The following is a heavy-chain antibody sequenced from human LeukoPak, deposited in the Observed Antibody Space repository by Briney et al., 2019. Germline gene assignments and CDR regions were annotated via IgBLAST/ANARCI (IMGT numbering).Heavy chain of an antibody. CDR2: IYYSGST. CDR3: AGRGSYYV. J-gene: IGHJ4*02. CDR1: GGSISSSSYY. D-gene: IGHD1-26*01. Sequence: PSETLSLTCTVSGGSISSSSYYWGWIRQPPGKGLEWIGSIYYSGSTYYNPSLKSRVTISVDTSKNQFSLKLSSVTAADTAVYYCAGRGSYYVWGQGTLVTVSS. V-gene: IGHV4-39*01.